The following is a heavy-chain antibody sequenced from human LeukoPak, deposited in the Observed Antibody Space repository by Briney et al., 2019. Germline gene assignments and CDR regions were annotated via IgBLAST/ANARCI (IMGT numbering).Heavy chain of an antibody. CDR3: ARSPTSMYDILTEYYFDY. CDR2: IIPIFGTA. CDR1: GGTFSSYA. D-gene: IGHD3-9*01. V-gene: IGHV1-69*06. J-gene: IGHJ4*02. Sequence: GASVKVSCKASGGTFSSYAISWVRQAPGQGLEWMGGIIPIFGTANYAQKFQGRVTITADKSTSTAYMELSSLRSEDTAVYYCARSPTSMYDILTEYYFDYWGQGTLVTVSS.